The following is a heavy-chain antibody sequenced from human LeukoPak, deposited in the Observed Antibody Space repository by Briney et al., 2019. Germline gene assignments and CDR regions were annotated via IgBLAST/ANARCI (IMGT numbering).Heavy chain of an antibody. V-gene: IGHV3-23*03. CDR1: GFTFSSYE. J-gene: IGHJ3*02. D-gene: IGHD3-22*01. CDR2: FYVGGAT. CDR3: AKDYYDSSGYYYPHGKVVTFDI. Sequence: GGSLRLSCAASGFTFSSYEMNWVRQAPGKGLEWVSVFYVGGATYYADSVKGRFTISRDNSKNTLYLQMNSLRAEDTAVYYCAKDYYDSSGYYYPHGKVVTFDIWGQGTMVTVSS.